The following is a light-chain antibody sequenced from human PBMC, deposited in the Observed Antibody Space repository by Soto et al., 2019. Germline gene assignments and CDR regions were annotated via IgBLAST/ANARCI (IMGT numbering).Light chain of an antibody. CDR3: QQYDNSPLT. Sequence: EIGLTQSPGTLSFPPGERAALSCRPSQSVSSSYLAWYQQKPGQAPRLLIYGASNRATGIPDRFSGSGSGTDFTLTISRLEPEDFAVYYCQQYDNSPLTFGGGTKVDIK. CDR2: GAS. CDR1: QSVSSSY. V-gene: IGKV3-20*01. J-gene: IGKJ4*01.